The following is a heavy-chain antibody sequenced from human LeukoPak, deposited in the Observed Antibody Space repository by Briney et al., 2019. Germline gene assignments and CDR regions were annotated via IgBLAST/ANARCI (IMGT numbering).Heavy chain of an antibody. CDR2: IYYTEST. CDR1: GGSISGYY. Sequence: SETLSLTCTVSGGSISGYYWSWIRQPPGKGLEWIGYIYYTESTNYNPSLKSRVTISVDTSKNQFSLKLSSVTAADTAVYYCARRRHDYGDYYFDYWGQGTLVTVSS. J-gene: IGHJ4*02. CDR3: ARRRHDYGDYYFDY. D-gene: IGHD4-17*01. V-gene: IGHV4-59*01.